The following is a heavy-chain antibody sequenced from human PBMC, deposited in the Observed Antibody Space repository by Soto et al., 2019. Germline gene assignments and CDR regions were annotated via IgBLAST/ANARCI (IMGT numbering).Heavy chain of an antibody. J-gene: IGHJ5*02. V-gene: IGHV3-23*01. D-gene: IGHD1-1*01. CDR3: ANSNWNREPNWFDP. Sequence: VGSLRLSCAASGFTFSSYAMSWVRQAPGKGLEWVSAISGSGGSTYYADSVKGRFTISRDNSKNTLYLQMNSLRAEDTAVYYCANSNWNREPNWFDPWGQGTLVTVSS. CDR2: ISGSGGST. CDR1: GFTFSSYA.